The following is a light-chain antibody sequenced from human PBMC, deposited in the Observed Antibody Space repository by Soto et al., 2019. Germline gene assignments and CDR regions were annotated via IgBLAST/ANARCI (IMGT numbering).Light chain of an antibody. CDR1: QSVSSSY. J-gene: IGKJ2*01. CDR2: GAS. V-gene: IGKV3-20*01. Sequence: EIVLTQSPGILSLSPGERATLSCRASQSVSSSYLAWYQQKPGQAPRLVIYGASNRATGIPDRFSASGSKTNFTLNLSRLEPEDFAVYYCQQYGSSPPYTFGQGTKLEIK. CDR3: QQYGSSPPYT.